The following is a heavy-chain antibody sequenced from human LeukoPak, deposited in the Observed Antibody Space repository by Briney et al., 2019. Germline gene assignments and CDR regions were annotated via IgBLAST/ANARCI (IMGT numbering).Heavy chain of an antibody. CDR3: ARDQQLVFFVDAFDI. CDR1: GFTFSSCW. V-gene: IGHV3-7*01. J-gene: IGHJ3*02. Sequence: GGSLRLSCTAPGFTFSSCWMSWVRQAPGKGLEWVANIKQDGSEKYYVDSVKGRFTISRDNAKNSLYLQMNSLRAEDTAVYYCARDQQLVFFVDAFDIWGQGTMVTVSS. D-gene: IGHD6-13*01. CDR2: IKQDGSEK.